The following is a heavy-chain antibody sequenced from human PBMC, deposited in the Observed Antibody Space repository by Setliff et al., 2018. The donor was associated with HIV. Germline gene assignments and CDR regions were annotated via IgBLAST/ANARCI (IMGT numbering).Heavy chain of an antibody. CDR3: ARGLNDYTNPSYMDV. D-gene: IGHD4-4*01. CDR1: GGSISSGSYY. Sequence: PSETLSLTCTVSGGSISSGSYYWSWIRQPPGKGLEWIGYIYYSGSTNYNPSLKSRVTLSVDTSKNQFSLKVNSVTAVDTAVYYCARGLNDYTNPSYMDVWGKGTTVT. V-gene: IGHV4-61*01. CDR2: IYYSGST. J-gene: IGHJ6*03.